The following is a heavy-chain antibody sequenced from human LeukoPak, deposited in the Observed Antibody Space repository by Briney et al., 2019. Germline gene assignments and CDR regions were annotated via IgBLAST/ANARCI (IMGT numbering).Heavy chain of an antibody. CDR1: AGSMSSAKG. V-gene: IGHV4-30-4*08. J-gene: IGHJ3*02. D-gene: IGHD1-1*01. CDR3: ARDTTGGAFDI. CDR2: IYYSGST. Sequence: SGTLSLTCAVSAGSMSSAKGWSWIRQPPGKGLEWIGYIYYSGSTYYNPSLKSRVTISVDTSKNQYSLKLSSVSAADTAVYYCARDTTGGAFDIWGQGTMVTVSS.